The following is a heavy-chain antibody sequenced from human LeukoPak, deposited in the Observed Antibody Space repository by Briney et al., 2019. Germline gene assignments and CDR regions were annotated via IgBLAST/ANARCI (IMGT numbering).Heavy chain of an antibody. CDR2: IYYSGST. D-gene: IGHD3-3*01. V-gene: IGHV4-59*01. CDR3: ARGPYDFWSGYYPNWFDP. CDR1: GGSISSYY. Sequence: SETVSLTCTVSGGSISSYYWSWIRQPPGKGLEWIGDIYYSGSTNYNPSLKSRVTISVDTSKNQFSLKLSSVTAADTAVYYCARGPYDFWSGYYPNWFDPWGQGTLVTVSS. J-gene: IGHJ5*02.